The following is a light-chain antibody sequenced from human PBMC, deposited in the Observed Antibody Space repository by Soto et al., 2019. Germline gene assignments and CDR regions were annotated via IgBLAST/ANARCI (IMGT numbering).Light chain of an antibody. CDR2: DAS. J-gene: IGKJ1*01. CDR3: QQYNSYWT. V-gene: IGKV1-5*01. Sequence: EIPMTQSPSTLSASIGDRVTITCRASQSISTWLAWYQQKPGKAPKLLIYDASNLESGVPSRFSGSGSGTEFTLTISTLQPDDFATYYCQQYNSYWTFGQGTKVEIK. CDR1: QSISTW.